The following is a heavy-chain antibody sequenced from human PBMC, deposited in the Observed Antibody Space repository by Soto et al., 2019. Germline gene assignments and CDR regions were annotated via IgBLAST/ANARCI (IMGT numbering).Heavy chain of an antibody. V-gene: IGHV4-30-2*01. D-gene: IGHD3-16*01. CDR2: IYYSGST. Sequence: PSETLSLTCAVSGGSISSGGYSWGWIRQPPGKGLEWIGYIYYSGSTYYNPSLKSRVTMSVDTSKNQFSLKLSSVTAVDTAVYYCARRQGGYFDYWGQGTLVTVSS. CDR3: ARRQGGYFDY. J-gene: IGHJ4*02. CDR1: GGSISSGGYS.